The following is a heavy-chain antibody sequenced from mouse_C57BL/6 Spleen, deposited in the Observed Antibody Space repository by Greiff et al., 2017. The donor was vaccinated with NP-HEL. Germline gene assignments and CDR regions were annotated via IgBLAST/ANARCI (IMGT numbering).Heavy chain of an antibody. CDR3: AKSGGGYYYGSSPYAMDY. Sequence: VHLVESGPGLVAPSQSLSITCTVSGFSLTSYGVSWVRQPPGKGLEWLGVIWGDGSTNYHSALISRLSISKDNSKSQVFLKLNSLQTDDTATYYWAKSGGGYYYGSSPYAMDYWGQGTSVTVSS. CDR1: GFSLTSYG. J-gene: IGHJ4*01. D-gene: IGHD1-1*01. CDR2: IWGDGST. V-gene: IGHV2-3*01.